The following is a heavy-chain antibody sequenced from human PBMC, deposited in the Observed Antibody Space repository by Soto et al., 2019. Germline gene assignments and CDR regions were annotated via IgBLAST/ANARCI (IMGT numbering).Heavy chain of an antibody. J-gene: IGHJ4*02. CDR3: ARNDGDYLPSFDY. V-gene: IGHV3-11*01. CDR2: ISSSGSTV. CDR1: GFTFSDYY. D-gene: IGHD4-17*01. Sequence: QVQLVESGGGLVKPGGSLRLSGAASGFTFSDYYMSWIRQAPGRELEWVSYISSSGSTVYYADSVKGRFTISRDNAKNSLYLQMNSLRAEDTAVYYCARNDGDYLPSFDYWGQGTLVTVSS.